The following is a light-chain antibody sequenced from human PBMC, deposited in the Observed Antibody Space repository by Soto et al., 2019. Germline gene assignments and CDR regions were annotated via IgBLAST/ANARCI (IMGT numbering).Light chain of an antibody. CDR3: QQYGSSPRT. CDR1: QSVSSSY. CDR2: GAS. J-gene: IGKJ2*01. Sequence: EIVLTQSPGTLSLSPGERATLSCRASQSVSSSYLAWYQQKPRQAPRLLIYGASSRATGIPDSFSGRGSGADFTLTISRLEPEDFAVYYCQQYGSSPRTFGQGTKLEIK. V-gene: IGKV3-20*01.